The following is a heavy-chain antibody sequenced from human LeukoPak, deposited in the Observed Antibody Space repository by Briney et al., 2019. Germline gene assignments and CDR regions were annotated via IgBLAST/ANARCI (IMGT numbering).Heavy chain of an antibody. CDR1: GFTFDDYA. V-gene: IGHV3-9*01. J-gene: IGHJ4*02. Sequence: GGSLRLSCAASGFTFDDYAMHWVRQAPRKGLEWVSGISWNSGSIGYADSVKGRFTTSRDNAKNSLYLQMNSLRAEDTALYYCAKDIAYYYGSGSSWYFDYWGQGTLVTVSS. CDR2: ISWNSGSI. CDR3: AKDIAYYYGSGSSWYFDY. D-gene: IGHD3-10*01.